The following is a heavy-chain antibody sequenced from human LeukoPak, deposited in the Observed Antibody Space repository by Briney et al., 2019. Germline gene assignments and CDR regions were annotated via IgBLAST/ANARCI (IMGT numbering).Heavy chain of an antibody. V-gene: IGHV4-59*08. D-gene: IGHD6-6*01. CDR1: GGSISSYY. CDR2: IYYSGST. CDR3: GARRAFDI. J-gene: IGHJ3*02. Sequence: SETLSLTCTVSGGSISSYYWSWIRQPPGKGLEWIGYIYYSGSTNYNPSLKSRVTISVDTSKNQFSQKLSSVTAADTAVYYCGARRAFDIWGQGTMVTVSS.